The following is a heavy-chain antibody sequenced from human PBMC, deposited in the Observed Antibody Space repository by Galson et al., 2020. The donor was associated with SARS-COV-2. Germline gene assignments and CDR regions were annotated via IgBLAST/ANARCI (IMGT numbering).Heavy chain of an antibody. J-gene: IGHJ4*02. V-gene: IGHV3-21*01. CDR1: GFTFSSYS. Sequence: GGSLRLSCAASGFTFSSYSMNWVRQAPGKGLEWVSSISSSSSYIYYADSVKGRFTISRDNAKNSLYLQMNSLRAEDTAVYYCASPRRYSGSYDFDYWGQGTLVTVSS. D-gene: IGHD1-26*01. CDR2: ISSSSSYI. CDR3: ASPRRYSGSYDFDY.